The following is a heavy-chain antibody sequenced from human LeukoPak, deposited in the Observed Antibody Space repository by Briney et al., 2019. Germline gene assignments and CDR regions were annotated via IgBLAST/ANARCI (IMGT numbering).Heavy chain of an antibody. CDR1: EFSVGSNY. V-gene: IGHV3-66*02. CDR2: IYSGGST. J-gene: IGHJ4*02. CDR3: ARAEYSSGWYAVGYTNY. Sequence: PGGSLRLSCAASEFSVGSNYMTWVRQAPGKGLERVSLIYSGGSTYYTDSVKGRFTISRDNSKNTLYLRMNSLRAEDTAVYYCARAEYSSGWYAVGYTNYWGQGTLVTVSS. D-gene: IGHD6-19*01.